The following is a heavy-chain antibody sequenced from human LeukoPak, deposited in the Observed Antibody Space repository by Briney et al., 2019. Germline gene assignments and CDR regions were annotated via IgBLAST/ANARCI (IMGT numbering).Heavy chain of an antibody. J-gene: IGHJ3*02. D-gene: IGHD1-26*01. CDR1: GYTLTSSD. CDR3: ARGKWELPVPRAFDI. CDR2: MNPNSGNT. Sequence: ASVKVSCKASGYTLTSSDINWVRQATGQGLEWMGWMNPNSGNTGYAQKFQGRVTMTRNTSISTVYMELSSLRSEDTAVYYCARGKWELPVPRAFDIWGQGTMVTVSS. V-gene: IGHV1-8*01.